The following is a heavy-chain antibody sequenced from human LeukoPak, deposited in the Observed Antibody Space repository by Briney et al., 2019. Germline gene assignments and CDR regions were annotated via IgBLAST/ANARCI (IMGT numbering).Heavy chain of an antibody. CDR1: GFTFSSSG. J-gene: IGHJ4*02. Sequence: PGRSLILSCAASGFTFSSSGMHWVRQAPGKGLEWVALILYDGINEYCADSVKGRFTISRDNAKKTLYLQMTSLGAEDTAVYYCVRRYYDSSGYYYYWGQGTLVTVSS. V-gene: IGHV3-33*01. CDR2: ILYDGINE. CDR3: VRRYYDSSGYYYY. D-gene: IGHD3-22*01.